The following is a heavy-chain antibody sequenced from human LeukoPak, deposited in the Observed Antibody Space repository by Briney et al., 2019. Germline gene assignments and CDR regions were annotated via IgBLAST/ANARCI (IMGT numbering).Heavy chain of an antibody. V-gene: IGHV3-23*01. J-gene: IGHJ3*02. CDR2: ISTTGIAT. CDR3: ARGKTSDDIIEDAFDI. D-gene: IGHD3-9*01. CDR1: GFTFSNYA. Sequence: PGGSLRLSCATSGFTFSNYAMSWVRQAPGKGLEWVSAISTTGIATYYADSVKGRFTISRDNSKNTLYLQMNSLRAEDTALYYCARGKTSDDIIEDAFDIWGQGTMVAVSS.